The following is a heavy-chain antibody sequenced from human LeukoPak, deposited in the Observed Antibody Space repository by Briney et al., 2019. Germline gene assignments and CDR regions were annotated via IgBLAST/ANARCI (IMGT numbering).Heavy chain of an antibody. V-gene: IGHV5-51*01. CDR2: IDPSDSET. Sequence: GESLKISCTASGYSFTNYWIGWVRQMPGKGLAWMGIIDPSDSETRYTPSFQGPVTISAHKSLSTAYLQWTSLKASDTAMYYCARQTAMGRSGDYWGQGTLVIVSS. D-gene: IGHD5-18*01. CDR3: ARQTAMGRSGDY. J-gene: IGHJ4*02. CDR1: GYSFTNYW.